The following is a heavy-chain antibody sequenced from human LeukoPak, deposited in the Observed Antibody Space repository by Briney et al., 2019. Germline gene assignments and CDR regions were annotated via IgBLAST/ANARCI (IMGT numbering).Heavy chain of an antibody. CDR2: LYSDGNT. CDR3: ARGVEPLAANTLAY. J-gene: IGHJ4*02. Sequence: GGSLRLSCAASGFTVITNDMTWVRQAPGKGLEWVSVLYSDGNTKYADSVQGRLTISRDNSKNTLYLEMNSLSPDDTAVYYCARGVEPLAANTLAYWGQGTLVTISS. CDR1: GFTVITND. V-gene: IGHV3-53*01. D-gene: IGHD1-14*01.